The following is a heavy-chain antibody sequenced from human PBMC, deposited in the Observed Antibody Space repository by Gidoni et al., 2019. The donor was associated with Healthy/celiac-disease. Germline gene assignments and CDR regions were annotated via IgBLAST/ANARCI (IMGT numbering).Heavy chain of an antibody. CDR3: AKDVERPLRYFDMGPYYYYGMDV. CDR2: ISGSGGST. Sequence: EVQLLESGGGLVQPGGSLRLSCAASGFTFSSYAMSWVRQAPGKGLEWVSAISGSGGSTDYADSVKGRFTISRDNSKNTLYLQMNSLRAEDTAVYYCAKDVERPLRYFDMGPYYYYGMDVWGQGTTVTVSS. D-gene: IGHD3-9*01. J-gene: IGHJ6*02. V-gene: IGHV3-23*01. CDR1: GFTFSSYA.